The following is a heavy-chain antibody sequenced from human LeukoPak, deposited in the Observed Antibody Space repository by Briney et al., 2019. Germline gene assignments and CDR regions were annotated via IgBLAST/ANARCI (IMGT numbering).Heavy chain of an antibody. CDR2: IYHSGST. V-gene: IGHV4-30-2*01. CDR1: GGSISSGGYS. J-gene: IGHJ6*04. Sequence: SQTLSLTCAVSGGSISSGGYSWSWIRQPPGKGLEWIGYIYHSGSTYYNPSLKSRVTISVDRSKNQFSLKLSSVIAADTAVYYCASRKVDYYYGMDVWGKGTTVTVSS. CDR3: ASRKVDYYYGMDV. D-gene: IGHD2-15*01.